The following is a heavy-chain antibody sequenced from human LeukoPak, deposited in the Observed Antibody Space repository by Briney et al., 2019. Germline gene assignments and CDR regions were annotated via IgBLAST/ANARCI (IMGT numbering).Heavy chain of an antibody. J-gene: IGHJ4*02. Sequence: GGSLRLSCAASGFTFSSKWMSWVRQAPGKGLEWVANIKYDGSEKNYVDSVKGRFTISRDNAKNSLYLQMNSLRDEDTAVYYCARGSLQLWQRWYFDSWGQGTLVTVSS. CDR2: IKYDGSEK. CDR1: GFTFSSKW. V-gene: IGHV3-7*01. CDR3: ARGSLQLWQRWYFDS. D-gene: IGHD5-18*01.